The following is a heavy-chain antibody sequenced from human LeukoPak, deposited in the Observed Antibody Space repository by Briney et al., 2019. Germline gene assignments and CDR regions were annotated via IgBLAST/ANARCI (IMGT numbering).Heavy chain of an antibody. J-gene: IGHJ4*02. Sequence: GASVKVSCKASGYTFTGYYMHWVRQAPGQGLEWMGWINPNSGGTNYAQKFQGRVTMTRDTSISTAYMELSRLRSDDTAVYYCARDGPGGSFKPCYFDYWGQGTLVTVSS. D-gene: IGHD1-26*01. CDR3: ARDGPGGSFKPCYFDY. CDR1: GYTFTGYY. CDR2: INPNSGGT. V-gene: IGHV1-2*02.